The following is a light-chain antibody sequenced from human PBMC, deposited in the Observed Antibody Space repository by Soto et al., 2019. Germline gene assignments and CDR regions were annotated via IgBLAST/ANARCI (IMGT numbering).Light chain of an antibody. CDR1: QSVSNN. J-gene: IGKJ1*01. CDR2: GAS. Sequence: EIVLTQSPATLSLSAVERATLPFKAIQSVSNNYLAWYQQKPGQAPRLLIYGASNRATGIPARFSGSGSGTEFTLTISSLQSEDFAVYYCQQYNNWPRGTFGQGTKVDIK. CDR3: QQYNNWPRGT. V-gene: IGKV3D-15*01.